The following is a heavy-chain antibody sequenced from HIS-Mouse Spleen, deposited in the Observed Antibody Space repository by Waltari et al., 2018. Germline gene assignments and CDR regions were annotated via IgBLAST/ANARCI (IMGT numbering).Heavy chain of an antibody. Sequence: EVQLVESGGGLVQPGGSLRLSCAASGFTFSSYWMSWVRQAPGKGLEWVANIKQDGSEKYYVDSVKGRFTISRDNAKNSLYLQMNSLRAEDTAVYYCVRDRLAARYYYYGMDVWGQGTTVTVSS. D-gene: IGHD6-6*01. CDR1: GFTFSSYW. CDR3: VRDRLAARYYYYGMDV. J-gene: IGHJ6*02. V-gene: IGHV3-7*01. CDR2: IKQDGSEK.